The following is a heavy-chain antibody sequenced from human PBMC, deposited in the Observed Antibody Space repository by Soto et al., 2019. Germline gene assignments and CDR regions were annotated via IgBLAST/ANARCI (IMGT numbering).Heavy chain of an antibody. V-gene: IGHV3-21*01. CDR2: ISSTTNYI. Sequence: GCLGLSCAASGFTFTRYSMNGVRQAPGKGLEWVSSISSTTNYIYYADSMKGRFTVSRDNAKNSVYLEMNSLSAEDTAVYYCERESEDLTSNFDYWGQGTLVTVSS. J-gene: IGHJ4*02. CDR1: GFTFTRYS. CDR3: ERESEDLTSNFDY.